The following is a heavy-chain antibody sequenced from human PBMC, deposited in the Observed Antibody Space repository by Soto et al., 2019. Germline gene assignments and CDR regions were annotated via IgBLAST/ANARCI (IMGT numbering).Heavy chain of an antibody. Sequence: PGGSLRLSCAASGFTFSSFWMSWVRQAPGKGLEWVANIKRDGSGEFYVDSVKGRFTISRDNAKNTLYLQMNSLRAEDTAVYYCAKDPDYWGQGTLVTVSS. CDR1: GFTFSSFW. CDR2: IKRDGSGE. CDR3: AKDPDY. J-gene: IGHJ4*02. V-gene: IGHV3-7*05.